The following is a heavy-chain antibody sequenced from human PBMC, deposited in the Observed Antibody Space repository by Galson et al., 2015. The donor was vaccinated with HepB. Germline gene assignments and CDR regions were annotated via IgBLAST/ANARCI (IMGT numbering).Heavy chain of an antibody. J-gene: IGHJ6*02. D-gene: IGHD1-7*01. V-gene: IGHV5-10-1*01. CDR3: ARQRELHYYYYGMDV. CDR1: GYSFTSYW. Sequence: QSGAEVKKPGESLRISCKGSGYSFTSYWISWVRQMPGKGLEWMGRIDPSDSYTNYSPSFQGHVTISADKSISTAYLQWSSLKASDTAMYYCARQRELHYYYYGMDVWGQGTTVTVSS. CDR2: IDPSDSYT.